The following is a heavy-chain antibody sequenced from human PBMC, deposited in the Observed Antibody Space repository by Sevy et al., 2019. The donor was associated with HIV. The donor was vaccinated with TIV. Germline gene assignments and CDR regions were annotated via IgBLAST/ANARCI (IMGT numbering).Heavy chain of an antibody. CDR2: ICYDGSKI. D-gene: IGHD5-12*01. V-gene: IGHV3-30*02. J-gene: IGHJ4*02. CDR3: AKGGPNSGYDYYFDY. CDR1: GFTFSNYA. Sequence: GGSLRLSCAASGFTFSNYAMHWVRQAPGKGLAWVAFICYDGSKIFYADSVKGRFTISRDNSGSTLYLQMNSLRAEDTALYHCAKGGPNSGYDYYFDYWGQGTLVTVSS.